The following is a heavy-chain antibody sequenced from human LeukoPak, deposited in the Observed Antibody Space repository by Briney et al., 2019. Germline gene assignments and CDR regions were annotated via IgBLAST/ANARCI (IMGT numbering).Heavy chain of an antibody. D-gene: IGHD6-13*01. V-gene: IGHV4-4*07. Sequence: SETLSLTCTVSGGSISSYYWSWIRQPAGKGLEWIGRIYTSGSTNYNPSLKSRVTMSVDTSKNQFSLKLSSVTAADTAVYYCARARKTAWSKSPRIAAAMYYFDYWGQGTLVTVSS. J-gene: IGHJ4*02. CDR1: GGSISSYY. CDR2: IYTSGST. CDR3: ARARKTAWSKSPRIAAAMYYFDY.